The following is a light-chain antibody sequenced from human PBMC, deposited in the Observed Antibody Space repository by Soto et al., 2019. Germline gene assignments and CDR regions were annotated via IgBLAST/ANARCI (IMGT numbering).Light chain of an antibody. V-gene: IGKV3-11*01. Sequence: EIVLTQSPATLSLSPGETATLSCRASQSVRSLLAWYQHKPGQPPRLLIYDATNRATGVPARFSGSGSGTDFTLTISSLEPEDFAVYYCQQRSNWLTFGGGTKVDIK. CDR1: QSVRSL. J-gene: IGKJ4*01. CDR2: DAT. CDR3: QQRSNWLT.